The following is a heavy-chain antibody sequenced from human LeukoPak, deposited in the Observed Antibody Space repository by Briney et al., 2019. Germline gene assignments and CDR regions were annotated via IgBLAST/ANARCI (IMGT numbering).Heavy chain of an antibody. V-gene: IGHV3-23*01. CDR3: AKAHVGATLRSPLGY. Sequence: GGSLRLSCAASGFTFSTYAMSWVRQAPGKGLEWASAISGSGGSTYYADSVKGRFTISRDNSKNTLYLQMNSLRAEDTAVYYCAKAHVGATLRSPLGYWGQGTLVTVSS. D-gene: IGHD1-26*01. CDR2: ISGSGGST. J-gene: IGHJ4*02. CDR1: GFTFSTYA.